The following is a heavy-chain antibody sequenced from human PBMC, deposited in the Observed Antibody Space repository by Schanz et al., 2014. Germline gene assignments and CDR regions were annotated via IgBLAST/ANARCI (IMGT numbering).Heavy chain of an antibody. J-gene: IGHJ6*02. CDR1: GGSISSSTYY. CDR3: ARAPTGYGMDV. Sequence: QLQLQESGPGLVIPSETLSLTCTVSGGSISSSTYYWGWIRQPPGKGPEWIGTIDDTGSTNYNPSLKSRGTMSVDTSKNQFPLKLSSVTAADTAVYYCARAPTGYGMDVWGQGTTVTVSS. V-gene: IGHV4-39*07. CDR2: IDDTGST.